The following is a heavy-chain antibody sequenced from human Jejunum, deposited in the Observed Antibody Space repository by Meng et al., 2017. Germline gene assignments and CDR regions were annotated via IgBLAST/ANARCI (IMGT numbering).Heavy chain of an antibody. CDR3: ARDYYYGSGSLNAFDI. J-gene: IGHJ3*02. V-gene: IGHV3-11*04. Sequence: GGSLRLSCAASGFTFSDYYMTWIRQAPGKGLEWVSYISSSGIIIYYADSAKGRFTISRDNAKNSLYLQMNSLRAEDTAVYYCARDYYYGSGSLNAFDIWGQGT. D-gene: IGHD3-10*01. CDR2: ISSSGIII. CDR1: GFTFSDYY.